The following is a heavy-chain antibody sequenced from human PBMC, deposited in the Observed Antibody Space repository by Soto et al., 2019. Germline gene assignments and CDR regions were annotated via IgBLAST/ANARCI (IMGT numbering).Heavy chain of an antibody. CDR3: AGMTGNLTIFNSHYYYYGMHG. J-gene: IGHJ6*02. V-gene: IGHV5-10-1*01. CDR2: IDPSDSYT. CDR1: GYSFTSYW. Sequence: PGESLKVSCKGSGYSFTSYWNSWVRQMPGKGVEWMGRIDPSDSYTNYSPSFQGHLTISADKSISTAYLKWSSQKGSDTAVYHIAGMTGNLTIFNSHYYYYGMHGWGQGTTVTVSS. D-gene: IGHD3-9*01.